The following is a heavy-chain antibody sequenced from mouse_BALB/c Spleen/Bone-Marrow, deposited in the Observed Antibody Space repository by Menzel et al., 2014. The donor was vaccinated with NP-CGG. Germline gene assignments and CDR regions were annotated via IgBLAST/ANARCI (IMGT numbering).Heavy chain of an antibody. CDR2: INPESSTV. J-gene: IGHJ2*01. V-gene: IGHV4-1*02. D-gene: IGHD1-2*01. CDR3: TRLTYYGLSDY. CDR1: GFDFSRYW. Sequence: EVNVVDSGGGLVQPGGSLKLSCTASGFDFSRYWMSWVRQAPGKGLQWIGEINPESSTVNYTPSLKDKFIISRDNAKNALYLQVSKVRSEDTALYYCTRLTYYGLSDYWGQGTTLTVSS.